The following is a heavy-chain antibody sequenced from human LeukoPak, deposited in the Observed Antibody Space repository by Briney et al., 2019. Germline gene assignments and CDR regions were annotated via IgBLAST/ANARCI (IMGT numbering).Heavy chain of an antibody. V-gene: IGHV1-69*04. CDR3: ARDLGYSGRSLTYY. D-gene: IGHD2-15*01. Sequence: PVKVSCKASGGTFSSYAISWVRQAPGQGLEWMGRIIPILGIANYAQKFQGRVTITADKSTSTAYMELSSLRSEDTAVYYCARDLGYSGRSLTYYWGQGTLVTVSS. CDR1: GGTFSSYA. CDR2: IIPILGIA. J-gene: IGHJ4*02.